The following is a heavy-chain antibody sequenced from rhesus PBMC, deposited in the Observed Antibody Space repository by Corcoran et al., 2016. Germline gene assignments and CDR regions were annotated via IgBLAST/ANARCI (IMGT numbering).Heavy chain of an antibody. CDR2: IYGSSGIT. D-gene: IGHD5-12*01. Sequence: QVQLQESGPGLVKPSETLSLTCAVSGYSIGSNYWSWIRQRPGKGLEWIGYIYGSSGITYYNAALKRRFTISTDTAKTPFSLNLSSVTAADTAVYYCARGSFRNASDFWGQGLRVTVSS. CDR3: ARGSFRNASDF. J-gene: IGHJ3*01. V-gene: IGHV4-147*01. CDR1: GYSIGSNY.